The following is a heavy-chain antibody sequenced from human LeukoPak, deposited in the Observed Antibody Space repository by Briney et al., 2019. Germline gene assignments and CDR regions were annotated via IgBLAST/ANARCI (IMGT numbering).Heavy chain of an antibody. J-gene: IGHJ4*02. D-gene: IGHD5-18*01. Sequence: GGSLRLSCAASGFTVSSNYMSWARQAPGKGLEWVSVIYSGGSTYYADSVKGRFTISRDNSKNTLYLQMNSLRAEDTAVYYCASASGGYSYGDYYFDYWGQGTLVTVSS. CDR3: ASASGGYSYGDYYFDY. CDR2: IYSGGST. CDR1: GFTVSSNY. V-gene: IGHV3-53*01.